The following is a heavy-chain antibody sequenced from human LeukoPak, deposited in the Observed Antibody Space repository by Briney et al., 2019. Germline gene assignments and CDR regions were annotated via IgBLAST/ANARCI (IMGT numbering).Heavy chain of an antibody. D-gene: IGHD3-16*01. J-gene: IGHJ5*02. Sequence: PGGSLKLSCATSGFTFSDCAMHWVRQASGKGLEWVGRITTKATSYATTYGASLKGRFTISRDDSDNRAYLQMDSLRTEDTAVYYCTTFNRGHHWGQGALVTVSS. V-gene: IGHV3-73*01. CDR1: GFTFSDCA. CDR3: TTFNRGHH. CDR2: ITTKATSYAT.